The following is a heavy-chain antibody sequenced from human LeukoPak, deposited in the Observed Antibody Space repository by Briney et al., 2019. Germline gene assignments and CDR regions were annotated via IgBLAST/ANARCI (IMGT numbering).Heavy chain of an antibody. J-gene: IGHJ4*02. CDR2: IYHSGTT. CDR1: GGSISSGDYS. Sequence: SETLSLTCAVSGGSISSGDYSWNWIRQPPGKGLEWIGSIYHSGTTYYNPSLKSRVTISVDRSKNQFSPKLSSVTAADTAVYYCARGYYGSGSYSDYWGQGTLVTVSP. D-gene: IGHD3-10*01. CDR3: ARGYYGSGSYSDY. V-gene: IGHV4-30-2*01.